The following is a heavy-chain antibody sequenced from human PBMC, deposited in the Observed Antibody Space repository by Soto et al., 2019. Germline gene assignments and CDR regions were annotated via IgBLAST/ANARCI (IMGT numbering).Heavy chain of an antibody. J-gene: IGHJ3*02. CDR2: IYYSGST. V-gene: IGHV4-59*01. Sequence: SETLSLTCTVSGGSISSYYWSWIRQPPGKGLEWIGYIYYSGSTNYNPSLKSRVTISVDTSKNQFSLKLSSVTAADTAVYYCARDGKRFLEWLPAFDIWGQGTMVTVSS. D-gene: IGHD3-3*01. CDR1: GGSISSYY. CDR3: ARDGKRFLEWLPAFDI.